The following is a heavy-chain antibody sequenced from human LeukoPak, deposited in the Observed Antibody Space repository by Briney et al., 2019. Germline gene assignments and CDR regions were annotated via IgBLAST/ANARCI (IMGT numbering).Heavy chain of an antibody. CDR2: IYSGGST. D-gene: IGHD6-19*01. J-gene: IGHJ4*02. Sequence: PGGSLRLSCAASGFTVSSNYMSWVRQAPGKGLEWVSVIYSGGSTYYADSVKGRFTISRDNSKNTLYLQMNSLGAEDTAVYYCASIAVAGTRVNWGQGTLVTVSS. V-gene: IGHV3-66*01. CDR3: ASIAVAGTRVN. CDR1: GFTVSSNY.